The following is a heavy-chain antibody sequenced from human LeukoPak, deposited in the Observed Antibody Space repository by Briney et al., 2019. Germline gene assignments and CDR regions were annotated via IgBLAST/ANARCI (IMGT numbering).Heavy chain of an antibody. CDR3: ARALYYYDSSGYYFDY. V-gene: IGHV3-66*01. CDR1: GLTVSSNY. J-gene: IGHJ4*02. Sequence: GGSLRLSCAASGLTVSSNYMSWVRQAPGKGLEWVSVIHSGGSTYYADSVKGRFTISRDKSKNTVYLQMNSLRAEDTAVYHCARALYYYDSSGYYFDYWGQGTLVTVSS. D-gene: IGHD3-22*01. CDR2: IHSGGST.